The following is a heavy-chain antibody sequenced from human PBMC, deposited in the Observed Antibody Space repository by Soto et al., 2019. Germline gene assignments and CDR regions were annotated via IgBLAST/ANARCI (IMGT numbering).Heavy chain of an antibody. J-gene: IGHJ3*02. Sequence: GGSLRLSCAASGFTFSTSSLYWVRQAPGKGLEWVSSISSRSYTYYADSVKGRFTISRDNAKNSLYLQMNSLRAEDTAVYYCARTIGYAFDIGGQGTMVTVSS. CDR1: GFTFSTSS. D-gene: IGHD1-26*01. CDR2: ISSRSYT. CDR3: ARTIGYAFDI. V-gene: IGHV3-21*01.